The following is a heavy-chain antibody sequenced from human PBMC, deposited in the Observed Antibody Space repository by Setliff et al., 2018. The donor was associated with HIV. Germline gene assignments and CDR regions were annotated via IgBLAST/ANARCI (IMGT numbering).Heavy chain of an antibody. Sequence: SETLSLTCAVYGGFFSGHYWTWIRQPPGKGLEWIGEINHSGNTNYNPSLKSRVIMSVDASKNQFSLRLTSVTAADTALYYCARVIGWNDASDCWGQGTVVTVSS. CDR2: INHSGNT. CDR1: GGFFSGHY. V-gene: IGHV4-34*01. J-gene: IGHJ4*02. CDR3: ARVIGWNDASDC. D-gene: IGHD1-1*01.